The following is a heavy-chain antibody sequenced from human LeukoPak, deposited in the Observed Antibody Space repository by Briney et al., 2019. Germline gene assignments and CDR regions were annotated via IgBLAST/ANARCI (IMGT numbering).Heavy chain of an antibody. Sequence: ASVKVSCKASGYTFTSYGISWVRQAPGQGLEWMGWISAYNGNTNYAQKLQGRVTMTTDTSTSTAYMELRSLRSDDTAVYYCARDDSVITFGGVIDYWGQGTLVTVSS. V-gene: IGHV1-18*01. D-gene: IGHD3-16*01. J-gene: IGHJ4*02. CDR1: GYTFTSYG. CDR3: ARDDSVITFGGVIDY. CDR2: ISAYNGNT.